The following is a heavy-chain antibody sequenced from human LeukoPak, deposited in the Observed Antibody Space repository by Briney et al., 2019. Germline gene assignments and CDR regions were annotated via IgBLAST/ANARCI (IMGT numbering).Heavy chain of an antibody. CDR2: INPNSGDT. V-gene: IGHV1-2*02. CDR1: GYTFTDYY. Sequence: GASVKLSFTASGYTFTDYYMHWVRQAPGQGLEWMGWINPNSGDTNHAQNFQGRVTLTRDTSISTAYMELSSLRSDDSAVYYCAGEYCSGGSCRQGFDYWGQGTLVTVSS. J-gene: IGHJ4*02. CDR3: AGEYCSGGSCRQGFDY. D-gene: IGHD2-15*01.